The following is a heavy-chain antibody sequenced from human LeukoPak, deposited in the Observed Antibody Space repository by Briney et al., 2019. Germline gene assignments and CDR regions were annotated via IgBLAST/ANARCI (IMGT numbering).Heavy chain of an antibody. J-gene: IGHJ6*02. D-gene: IGHD3-10*01. V-gene: IGHV1-58*02. CDR3: AAEGGDVGYYYGMDV. CDR1: GFTFTSSA. Sequence: SVKVSCKASGFTFTSSAMQWVRQARGQRLEWIGWTVVGSGNTNYAQKFQERVTITRDMSTSTAYMELSSLRAEDTAVYYCAAEGGDVGYYYGMDVWGQGTTVTVSS. CDR2: TVVGSGNT.